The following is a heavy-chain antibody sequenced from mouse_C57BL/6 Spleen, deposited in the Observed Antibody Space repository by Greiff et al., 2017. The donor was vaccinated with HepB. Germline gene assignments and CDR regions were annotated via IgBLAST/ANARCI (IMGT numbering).Heavy chain of an antibody. J-gene: IGHJ2*01. CDR2: IRNKANGYTT. D-gene: IGHD4-1*01. CDR3: ARYIGGTVDY. Sequence: EVHLVESGGGLVQPGGSLSLSCAASGFTFTDYYMSWVRQPPGKALEWLGFIRNKANGYTTEYSASVKGRFTISRDNSQSILYLQMNALRAEDSATYYCARYIGGTVDYWGQGTTLTVSS. CDR1: GFTFTDYY. V-gene: IGHV7-3*01.